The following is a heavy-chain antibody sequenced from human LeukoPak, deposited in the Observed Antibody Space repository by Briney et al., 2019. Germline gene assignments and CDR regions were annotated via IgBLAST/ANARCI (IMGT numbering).Heavy chain of an antibody. V-gene: IGHV4-34*01. D-gene: IGHD6-19*01. J-gene: IGHJ4*02. Sequence: SETLSLTCAVYGGSFSGYYWSRIRQPPGKGLEWIGEINHSGSTNYNPSLKSRVTISVDTSKNQFSLKLSSVTAADTAVYYCARAVAGRPHFDYWGQGTLVTVSS. CDR2: INHSGST. CDR1: GGSFSGYY. CDR3: ARAVAGRPHFDY.